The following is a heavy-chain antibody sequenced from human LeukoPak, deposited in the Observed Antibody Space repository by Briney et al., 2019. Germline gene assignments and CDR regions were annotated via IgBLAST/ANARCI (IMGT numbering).Heavy chain of an antibody. Sequence: QTGGSLRLSCAASGFTFSSCAMSSVRQAPGKGLEWVSSIKGSGGSTYYTDSVKGRFTISRDNSKNTLHLQMDSLRVEDTAVYYCAKDGRMTDYWGQGTLVTVSS. J-gene: IGHJ4*02. V-gene: IGHV3-23*01. D-gene: IGHD1-26*01. CDR2: IKGSGGST. CDR1: GFTFSSCA. CDR3: AKDGRMTDY.